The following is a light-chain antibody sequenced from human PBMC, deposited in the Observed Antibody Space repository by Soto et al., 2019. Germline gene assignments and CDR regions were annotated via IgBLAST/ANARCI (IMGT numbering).Light chain of an antibody. CDR1: QSVSRN. CDR2: VAS. V-gene: IGKV3-15*01. J-gene: IGKJ1*01. CDR3: QQYSIWPPWT. Sequence: EIVMTQSPATLSVSPGERATLSCRASQSVSRNLAWYQQKPGQAPRLLIYVASTRVTGIPGRFIGSGSGTDFTLTISSLQSEDFAVYYCQQYSIWPPWTFGQGTKVEIK.